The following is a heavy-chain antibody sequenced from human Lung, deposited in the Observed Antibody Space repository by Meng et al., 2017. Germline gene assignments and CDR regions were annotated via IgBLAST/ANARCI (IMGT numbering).Heavy chain of an antibody. CDR3: ARERGTSDY. V-gene: IGHV3-21*01. J-gene: IGHJ4*02. CDR2: ISSSSSYI. Sequence: EVWLVESGVGLVKPGGSRGLSCAASGFTFSSYSMTWVRQAPGKGLEWVSSISSSSSYIYYADSVKGRFTISRDNAKNSLYLQMNSLRAEDTAVYYCARERGTSDYWGQGTLVTVSS. CDR1: GFTFSSYS. D-gene: IGHD1-7*01.